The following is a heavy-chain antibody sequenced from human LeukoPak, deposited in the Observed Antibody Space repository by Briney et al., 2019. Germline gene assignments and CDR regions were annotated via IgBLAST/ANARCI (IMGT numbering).Heavy chain of an antibody. CDR1: GYTFTGYY. J-gene: IGHJ1*01. V-gene: IGHV1-2*06. CDR2: INPNSGGT. D-gene: IGHD3-22*01. CDR3: ATYYYDSSGYYEAMEYFQH. Sequence: ASVKVSCTASGYTFTGYYMHWVRQAPGQGLEWMGRINPNSGGTNYAQKFQGRVTMTRDTSISTAYMELSRLRSDDTAVYYCATYYYDSSGYYEAMEYFQHWGQGTLVTVSS.